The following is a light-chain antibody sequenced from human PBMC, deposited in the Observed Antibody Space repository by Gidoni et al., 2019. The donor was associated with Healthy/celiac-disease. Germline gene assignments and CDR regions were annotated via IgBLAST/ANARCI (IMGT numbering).Light chain of an antibody. V-gene: IGLV2-14*03. J-gene: IGLJ1*01. CDR2: DVS. CDR1: SSDVGGYNY. Sequence: QSALTQPASVSGSPGPSITISCTGTSSDVGGYNYVSWYQQHPGKAPKLMIYDVSNRPSGVSNRFSGSKSGNTASLTISGLQAEDEADYYCSSYTSSSIRVFGTGTKVTVL. CDR3: SSYTSSSIRV.